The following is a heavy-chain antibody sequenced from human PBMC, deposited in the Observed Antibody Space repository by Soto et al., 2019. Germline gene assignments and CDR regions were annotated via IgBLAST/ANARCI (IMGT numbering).Heavy chain of an antibody. V-gene: IGHV4-30-4*01. D-gene: IGHD3-22*01. CDR2: IYYTGST. CDR1: GGSISSGDYF. J-gene: IGHJ4*02. Sequence: HSETLSLTCTVSGGSISSGDYFWNWIRQPPGKGLEWIGYIYYTGSTYYNPSLRSRLTISVATSKNQFSLKLSSVTAADTAVYHCARAPLSTYYYDSSGYSVPNNFDYWGLGTLVTVPS. CDR3: ARAPLSTYYYDSSGYSVPNNFDY.